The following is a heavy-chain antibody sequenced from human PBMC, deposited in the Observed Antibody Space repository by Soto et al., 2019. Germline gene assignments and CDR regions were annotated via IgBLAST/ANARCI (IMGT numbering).Heavy chain of an antibody. CDR1: GYTFTSYY. V-gene: IGHV1-2*04. J-gene: IGHJ6*02. D-gene: IGHD6-13*01. CDR3: ARGVAAAGIPISMDV. Sequence: ASVKVSCKASGYTFTSYYMHWVRQAPGQGLEWMGWINPNSGGTNYAQKFQGWVTMTRDTSISTAYMELSRLRSDDTAVYYCARGVAAAGIPISMDVWGQGTTVTVSS. CDR2: INPNSGGT.